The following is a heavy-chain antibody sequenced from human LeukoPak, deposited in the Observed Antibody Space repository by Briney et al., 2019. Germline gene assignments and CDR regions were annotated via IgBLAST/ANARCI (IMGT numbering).Heavy chain of an antibody. CDR3: ARDQAARPDYYYYMDV. CDR2: IIPIFGTA. J-gene: IGHJ6*03. Sequence: SVKVSCKASGGTFSSYAISWVRQAPGQGLEWMGGIIPIFGTANYAQKFQGRVTITADKSTSTAYMELSSLRSEDTAVYYCARDQAARPDYYYYMDVWGKGTTVTVSS. CDR1: GGTFSSYA. D-gene: IGHD6-6*01. V-gene: IGHV1-69*06.